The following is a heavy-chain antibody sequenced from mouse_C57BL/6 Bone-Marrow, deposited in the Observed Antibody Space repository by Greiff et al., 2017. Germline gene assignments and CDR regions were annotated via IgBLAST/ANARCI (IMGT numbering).Heavy chain of an antibody. CDR1: GYSITSGYY. CDR3: ASIQTDWYFDV. CDR2: ISYDGSN. Sequence: DVKLQESGPGLVKPSQSLSLTCSVTGYSITSGYYWNWIRQFPGNKLEWMGYISYDGSNNYNPSLKNRISITRDTSKNQFFLKLNSVTTEDTATYYCASIQTDWYFDVWGTGTTGTVSS. J-gene: IGHJ1*03. V-gene: IGHV3-6*01.